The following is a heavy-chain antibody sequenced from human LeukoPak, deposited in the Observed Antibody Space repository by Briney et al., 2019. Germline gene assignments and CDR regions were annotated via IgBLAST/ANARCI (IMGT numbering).Heavy chain of an antibody. D-gene: IGHD3-10*01. CDR1: GGSISSYY. J-gene: IGHJ4*02. CDR3: ASYYYGSGSYYNGFDY. V-gene: IGHV4-59*08. Sequence: SETLSLTCTVSGGSISSYYWSWIRQPPGKGLEWIGYIYYSGSTNYNPSLKSRVTISVDTSKNQFSLKLSSVTAADTAVYYCASYYYGSGSYYNGFDYWGQGTLVTVSS. CDR2: IYYSGST.